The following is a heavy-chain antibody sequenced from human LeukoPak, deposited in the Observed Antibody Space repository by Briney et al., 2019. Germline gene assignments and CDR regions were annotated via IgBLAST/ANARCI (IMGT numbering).Heavy chain of an antibody. CDR2: ISGSGGST. CDR1: GFTFSSYG. J-gene: IGHJ4*02. CDR3: AKGPIVAHDY. Sequence: GGSLRLSCAASGFTFSSYGMRWVRQAPGKGLEWVSAISGSGGSTYYADSVKGRFTISRDNSKNTLYLQMNSLRAEDTAVYYCAKGPIVAHDYWGQGTLVTVSS. D-gene: IGHD5-12*01. V-gene: IGHV3-23*01.